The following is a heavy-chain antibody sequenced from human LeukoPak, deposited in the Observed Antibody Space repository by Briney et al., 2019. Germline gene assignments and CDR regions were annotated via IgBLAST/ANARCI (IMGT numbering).Heavy chain of an antibody. D-gene: IGHD5-12*01. J-gene: IGHJ3*02. CDR2: ISYDGSNK. CDR3: AKALATETDDAFDI. Sequence: GGSLRLSCAASGFTFSSYGMHWVRQAPGKGLEWVAVISYDGSNKYYADSVKGRFTISRDNSKNTLYLQMNSLRAEDTAVYYCAKALATETDDAFDIWGQGTMVTVSS. V-gene: IGHV3-30*18. CDR1: GFTFSSYG.